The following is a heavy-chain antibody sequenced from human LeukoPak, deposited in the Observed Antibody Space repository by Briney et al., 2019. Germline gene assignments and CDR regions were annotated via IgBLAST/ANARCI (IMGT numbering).Heavy chain of an antibody. CDR1: GFTFSSYA. CDR3: ARGGVDYYGSGTYYLMYYFDY. CDR2: ISGSGDNT. D-gene: IGHD3-10*01. V-gene: IGHV3-23*01. J-gene: IGHJ4*02. Sequence: GGSLRLSCAASGFTFSSYAMNWVRQAPGKGLEWISSISGSGDNTYYADSVKGRFTISRDDPHNTLYLQMNSLRAEDTAVYFCARGGVDYYGSGTYYLMYYFDYWGQGALVTVSS.